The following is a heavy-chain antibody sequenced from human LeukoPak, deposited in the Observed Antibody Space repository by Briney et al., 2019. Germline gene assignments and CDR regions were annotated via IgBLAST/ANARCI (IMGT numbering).Heavy chain of an antibody. CDR1: GFTFSSYS. CDR2: ISSSSSYI. V-gene: IGHV3-21*01. CDR3: AYGMGGSSSLGSDY. D-gene: IGHD6-6*01. J-gene: IGHJ4*02. Sequence: GGSLRLSCAASGFTFSSYSMNWVRQAPGKGLEWVSSISSSSSYIYYADSVKGRFTISRDNAKNSLYLQMNSLRAEDTAVYYCAYGMGGSSSLGSDYWGQGTLVTVSS.